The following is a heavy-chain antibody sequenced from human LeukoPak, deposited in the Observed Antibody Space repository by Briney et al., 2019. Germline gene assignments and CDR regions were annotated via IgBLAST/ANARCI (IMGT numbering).Heavy chain of an antibody. Sequence: ASVKVSCKASGYTFTSYDINWVRQATGQGLEWMGWMNPNSGNTGYAQKFQGRVTMTRNTSISTAYMELSSLRSEDTAVYYCARISSIVAATCHVVRGLDYWGQGTLVTVSS. D-gene: IGHD2-15*01. CDR1: GYTFTSYD. CDR2: MNPNSGNT. CDR3: ARISSIVAATCHVVRGLDY. V-gene: IGHV1-8*01. J-gene: IGHJ4*02.